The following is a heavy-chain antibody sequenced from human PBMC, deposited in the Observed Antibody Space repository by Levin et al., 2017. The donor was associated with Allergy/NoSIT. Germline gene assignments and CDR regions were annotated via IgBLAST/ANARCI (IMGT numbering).Heavy chain of an antibody. CDR1: GFTVSSNY. CDR3: ARSFLYYYGSGWAPGGMDV. J-gene: IGHJ6*02. CDR2: IYSGGST. V-gene: IGHV3-66*01. Sequence: ASVKVSCAASGFTVSSNYMSWVRQAPGKGLEWVSVIYSGGSTYYADSVKGRFTISRDNSKNTLYLQMNSLRAEDTAVYYCARSFLYYYGSGWAPGGMDVWGQGTTVTVSS. D-gene: IGHD3-10*01.